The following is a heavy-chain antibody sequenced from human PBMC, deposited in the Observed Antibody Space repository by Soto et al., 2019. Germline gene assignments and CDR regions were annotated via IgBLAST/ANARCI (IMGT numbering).Heavy chain of an antibody. D-gene: IGHD5-12*01. CDR2: ISWDGGST. J-gene: IGHJ4*02. CDR3: AKDKGKDGYINFDY. Sequence: EVQLVESGGVVVQPGGSLRLSCAASGFTFDDYTMHWVRQAPGKGLEWVCLISWDGGSTYYADSVKGRFTISRDNSKNSLYLQMNSLRTEDTALYYCAKDKGKDGYINFDYWGQGTLVTVSS. CDR1: GFTFDDYT. V-gene: IGHV3-43*01.